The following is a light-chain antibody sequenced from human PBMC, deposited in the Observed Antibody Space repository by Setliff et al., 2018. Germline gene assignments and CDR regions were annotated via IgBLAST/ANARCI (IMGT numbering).Light chain of an antibody. CDR3: QSYDNRLHNYV. CDR2: DND. J-gene: IGLJ1*01. CDR1: SSNIGNNY. Sequence: QSVLTQPPSVSAAPGQKVTISCSGRSSNIGNNYVSWYQHLPGTAPKLLIFDNDKRPSEIPDRFSGSKSGTTATLGITGLQTGDEADYYCQSYDNRLHNYVFGTGTKVTVL. V-gene: IGLV1-51*01.